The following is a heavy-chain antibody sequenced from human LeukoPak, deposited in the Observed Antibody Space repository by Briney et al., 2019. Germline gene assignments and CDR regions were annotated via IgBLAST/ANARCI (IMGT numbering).Heavy chain of an antibody. V-gene: IGHV4-30-2*01. Sequence: KTSETLSLTCTVSGGSISSGGYYCSWIRQPPGKGLEWVGYIRHSGSTYYNPSLKSRVTIAADRSKNQFSLNLSSVTAADTAVYYCARASIVGAIGRETYYFDYWGQGTLVTVSS. J-gene: IGHJ4*02. CDR1: GGSISSGGYY. CDR3: ARASIVGAIGRETYYFDY. CDR2: IRHSGST. D-gene: IGHD1-26*01.